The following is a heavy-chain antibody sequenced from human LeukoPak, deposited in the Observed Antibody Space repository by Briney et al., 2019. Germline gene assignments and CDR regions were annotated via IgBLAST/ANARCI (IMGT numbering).Heavy chain of an antibody. CDR1: GFTFSSYA. J-gene: IGHJ6*03. V-gene: IGHV3-30*01. CDR2: ISYDGTNK. CDR3: ARDQGSLPVWFYYYMDV. D-gene: IGHD3-16*01. Sequence: RPGRPLRLSCAASGFTFSSYAMHWVRQAPGKGLEWLAVISYDGTNKYYADSVKGRFTISRDNSKNTLYLQMNSLRDEDTAVYYCARDQGSLPVWFYYYMDVWGSGTTVTVSS.